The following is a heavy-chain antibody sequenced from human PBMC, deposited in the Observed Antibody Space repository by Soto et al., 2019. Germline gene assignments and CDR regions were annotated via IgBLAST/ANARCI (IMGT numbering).Heavy chain of an antibody. CDR1: GFIFSNTW. Sequence: GGSLRLSCAASGFIFSNTWINWVRQAPGKGLEWVGRIKTKIEGGTTKYAAPVKGRFTVSGDDSKNTLYLQMNSLRAEDTAVYYCARAGGSIRVEQWLLFDYWGQGTLVTVSS. D-gene: IGHD6-19*01. CDR3: ARAGGSIRVEQWLLFDY. V-gene: IGHV3-15*07. CDR2: IKTKIEGGTT. J-gene: IGHJ4*02.